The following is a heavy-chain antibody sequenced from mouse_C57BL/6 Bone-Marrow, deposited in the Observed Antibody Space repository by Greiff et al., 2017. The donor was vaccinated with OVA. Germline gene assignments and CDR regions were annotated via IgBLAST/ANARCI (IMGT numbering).Heavy chain of an antibody. CDR3: ARCGYLYAMDY. Sequence: EVKLVESGPGMVKPSQSLSLTCTVTGYSITSGYDWHWIRHFPGNKLEWMGYISYSGSTNYNPSLKSRISITHDTSKNHFFLKLNSVTTEDTATYYCARCGYLYAMDYWGQGTSVTVSS. CDR2: ISYSGST. V-gene: IGHV3-1*01. J-gene: IGHJ4*01. D-gene: IGHD2-2*01. CDR1: GYSITSGYD.